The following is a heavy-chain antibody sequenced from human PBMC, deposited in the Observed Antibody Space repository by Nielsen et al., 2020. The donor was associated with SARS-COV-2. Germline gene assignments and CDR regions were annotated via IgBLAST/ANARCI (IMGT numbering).Heavy chain of an antibody. Sequence: WVRQAPGQGLEWMGIINPSGGSTSYAQKFQGRVTMTRDTSTSTVYMELSSLRSEDTAVYYCARDLIDSSGWLYYYYYGMDVWGQGTTDTVSS. V-gene: IGHV1-46*01. CDR2: INPSGGST. CDR3: ARDLIDSSGWLYYYYYGMDV. D-gene: IGHD6-19*01. J-gene: IGHJ6*02.